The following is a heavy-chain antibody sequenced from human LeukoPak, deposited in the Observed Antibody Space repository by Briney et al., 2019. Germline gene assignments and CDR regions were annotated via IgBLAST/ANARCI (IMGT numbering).Heavy chain of an antibody. CDR3: ARDAAAGTFYFDY. CDR1: GDSISNYY. Sequence: SETLSLTCIVAGDSISNYYWSWIRQPAGKGLEWIGRIYTSGSTNYNPSLKSRVTMSVDTSKNQFSLKLISVTAADTAVYYCARDAAAGTFYFDYWGQGTLVTVSS. J-gene: IGHJ4*02. CDR2: IYTSGST. V-gene: IGHV4-4*07. D-gene: IGHD6-13*01.